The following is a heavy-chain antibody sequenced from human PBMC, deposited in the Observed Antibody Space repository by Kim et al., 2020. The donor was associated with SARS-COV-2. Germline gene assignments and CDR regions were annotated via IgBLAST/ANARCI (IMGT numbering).Heavy chain of an antibody. CDR2: IKQDGSEK. J-gene: IGHJ6*02. V-gene: IGHV3-7*01. Sequence: GGSLRLSCAASGFTFSSYWMSWVRQAPGKGLEWVANIKQDGSEKYYVDSVKGRFTISRDNAKNSLYLQMNSLRAEDTAVYYCARRGAYSSSWYLADYYYYYGRDVWGQGTTVTVSS. CDR3: ARRGAYSSSWYLADYYYYYGRDV. D-gene: IGHD6-13*01. CDR1: GFTFSSYW.